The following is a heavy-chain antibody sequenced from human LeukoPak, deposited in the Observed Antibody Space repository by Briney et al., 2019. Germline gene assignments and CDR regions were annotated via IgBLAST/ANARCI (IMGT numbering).Heavy chain of an antibody. Sequence: ASVKVSCKASGYTFSGHYLHWVRQAPGQRLEWMGWINAGNGNTKYSQKFQGRVTITRDTSASTAYMELSSLRSEDTAVFYCARDWVTTGFDYWGQGTLVTVSS. D-gene: IGHD4-17*01. CDR1: GYTFSGHY. CDR3: ARDWVTTGFDY. J-gene: IGHJ4*02. CDR2: INAGNGNT. V-gene: IGHV1-3*01.